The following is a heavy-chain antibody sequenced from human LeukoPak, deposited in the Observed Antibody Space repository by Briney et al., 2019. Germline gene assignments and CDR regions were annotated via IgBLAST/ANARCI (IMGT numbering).Heavy chain of an antibody. D-gene: IGHD6-6*01. CDR2: INTDGSET. V-gene: IGHV3-74*01. CDR3: ARDKLYSSSSDY. J-gene: IGHJ4*02. Sequence: GGALRHSRASSGFTFSSYWMHGVRQGPGKGLVWVSRINTDGSETIYADSVKGRFTISRDNAKNTLYLQMNSLRAEDTAVYYCARDKLYSSSSDYWGQGTLVTVSS. CDR1: GFTFSSYW.